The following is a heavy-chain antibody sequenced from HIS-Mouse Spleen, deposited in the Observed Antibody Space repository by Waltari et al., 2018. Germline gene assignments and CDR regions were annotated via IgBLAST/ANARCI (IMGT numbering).Heavy chain of an antibody. CDR2: IKQDGSEK. CDR1: GFTFSSYW. V-gene: IGHV3-7*01. Sequence: EVQLVESGGGLVQPGGSLRLSCAASGFTFSSYWMSWVRQAPGKGLEWVDNIKQDGSEKYYVDSVRGRFTIARDNSKNTLYLQMNSLRAEDTAVYYCARASTGVFDYWGQGTLVTVSS. D-gene: IGHD7-27*01. CDR3: ARASTGVFDY. J-gene: IGHJ4*02.